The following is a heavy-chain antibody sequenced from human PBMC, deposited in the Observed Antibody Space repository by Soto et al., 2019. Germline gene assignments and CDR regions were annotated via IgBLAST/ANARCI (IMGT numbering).Heavy chain of an antibody. D-gene: IGHD2-15*01. V-gene: IGHV3-74*01. CDR3: ASLLASTYSPRPFDF. CDR1: GFAFTSYW. Sequence: GGSLRLSCEASGFAFTSYWMHWVRQAPGKGLVWVAGVKSDGTTATYADSVRGRFTISRDNAKNTLYLQMNSLSAEDTAVYYCASLLASTYSPRPFDFWGQGTQVTV. J-gene: IGHJ4*02. CDR2: VKSDGTTA.